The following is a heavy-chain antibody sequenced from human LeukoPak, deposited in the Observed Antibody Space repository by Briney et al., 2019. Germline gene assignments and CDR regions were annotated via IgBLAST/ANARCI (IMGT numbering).Heavy chain of an antibody. CDR2: IYYSGST. J-gene: IGHJ3*02. Sequence: SETLSLTCAVYGGSFSGYYWSWIRQPPGKGLEWIGYIYYSGSTNYNPSLKSRVTISVDTSKNQFSLKLSSVTAADTAVYYCASQRGHIAAGIDAFDIWGQGTMVTVSS. D-gene: IGHD6-13*01. CDR1: GGSFSGYY. V-gene: IGHV4-59*12. CDR3: ASQRGHIAAGIDAFDI.